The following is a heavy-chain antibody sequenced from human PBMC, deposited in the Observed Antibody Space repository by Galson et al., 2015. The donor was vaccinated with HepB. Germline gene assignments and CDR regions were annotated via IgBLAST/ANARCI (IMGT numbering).Heavy chain of an antibody. CDR3: AKGARWVVTSPPNY. V-gene: IGHV3-30*18. Sequence: SLRLSCAVSGFTFSSYGMHWVRQAPGKGLEWLTVISYDGSTKYYPDSVKGRFTISRDNSKNTLYLQMDSLRAEDTAVYYCAKGARWVVTSPPNYWGQGTLVTVSS. CDR1: GFTFSSYG. D-gene: IGHD2-21*02. CDR2: ISYDGSTK. J-gene: IGHJ4*02.